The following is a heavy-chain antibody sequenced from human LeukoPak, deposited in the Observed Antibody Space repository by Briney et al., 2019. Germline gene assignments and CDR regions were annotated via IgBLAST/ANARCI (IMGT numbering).Heavy chain of an antibody. J-gene: IGHJ6*03. V-gene: IGHV1-69*04. CDR2: IIPILGIA. CDR3: ARDYTSYPSYYYYYMDV. D-gene: IGHD2-2*01. Sequence: GASVKVSCKASGGTFSSYTISWVRQAPGQGPEWMGRIIPILGIANYAQKFQGRVTITADKSTSTAYMELSSLRSEDTAVYYCARDYTSYPSYYYYYMDVWGKGTTVTVSS. CDR1: GGTFSSYT.